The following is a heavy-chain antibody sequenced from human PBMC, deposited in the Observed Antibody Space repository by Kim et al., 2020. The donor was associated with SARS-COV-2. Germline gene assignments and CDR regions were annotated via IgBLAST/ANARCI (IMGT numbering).Heavy chain of an antibody. J-gene: IGHJ4*02. D-gene: IGHD2-15*01. CDR3: ARGGPRRSDTVNY. CDR1: GYIFTSSY. Sequence: ASVKVSCKAAGYIFTSSYIHWVRQVPGQGPEWMGIVNPSGAGTKFAQKFQDRVTMTKDTSTNTVYMELSSLTSEDTAVYYCARGGPRRSDTVNYWGQGTQVTVSS. CDR2: VNPSGAGT. V-gene: IGHV1-46*01.